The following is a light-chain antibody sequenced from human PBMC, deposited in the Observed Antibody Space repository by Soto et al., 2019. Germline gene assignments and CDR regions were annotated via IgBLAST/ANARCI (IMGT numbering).Light chain of an antibody. CDR2: DAS. CDR1: QSVSNN. Sequence: EIVFTQSPATLSLSPGDIATLSCVASQSVSNNYLAWYQQKPGQAPRLLIYDASTRATGIPARFSGSGSGTDFTLTISGLQSEDFAVYYCQQYNNWPQTFGQGTKVDIK. CDR3: QQYNNWPQT. J-gene: IGKJ1*01. V-gene: IGKV3-15*01.